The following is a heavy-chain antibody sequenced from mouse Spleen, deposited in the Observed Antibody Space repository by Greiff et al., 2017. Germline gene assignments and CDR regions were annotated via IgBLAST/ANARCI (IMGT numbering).Heavy chain of an antibody. J-gene: IGHJ3*01. CDR2: IDPENGDT. CDR3: AHTARGQGWFAY. V-gene: IGHV14-4*02. CDR1: GFNFKDYY. Sequence: VQLQQSGAELVRPGASVKLSCTASGFNFKDYYMHWVKQRPEQGLEWIGWIDPENGDTEYAPKFQGKATMTADTSSNTAYLQLSSLTSEDTAVFSCAHTARGQGWFAYWGQGTLVTVSA. D-gene: IGHD3-1*01.